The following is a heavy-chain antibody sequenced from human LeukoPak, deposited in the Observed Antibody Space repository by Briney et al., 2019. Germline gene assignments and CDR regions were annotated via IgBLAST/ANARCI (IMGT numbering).Heavy chain of an antibody. V-gene: IGHV4-34*01. Sequence: PSETLSLTCAVCGGSLSGYYWSWIRQPPGKGLEWLGEINHRGTTKYNPFLMSRVAISLDTSNNQFSLRMNSVIAADTAVYYCARLSVSMFGVVRNWFDPWGQGTLVTVSS. D-gene: IGHD3-3*01. CDR2: INHRGTT. J-gene: IGHJ5*02. CDR3: ARLSVSMFGVVRNWFDP. CDR1: GGSLSGYY.